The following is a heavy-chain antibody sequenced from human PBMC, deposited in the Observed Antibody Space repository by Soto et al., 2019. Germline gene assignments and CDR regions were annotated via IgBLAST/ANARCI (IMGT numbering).Heavy chain of an antibody. CDR3: ARAMVEYYFDY. V-gene: IGHV4-39*01. J-gene: IGHJ4*02. D-gene: IGHD2-15*01. CDR2: IYYSGST. CDR1: GGSISSSSYY. Sequence: SETLSLTCTVSGGSISSSSYYWGWIRQPPGKGLEWIGSIYYSGSTYYNPSLKSRVTISVDTSKNQFSLKLSSVTAADTAVYYCARAMVEYYFDYWGQGTLVTVSS.